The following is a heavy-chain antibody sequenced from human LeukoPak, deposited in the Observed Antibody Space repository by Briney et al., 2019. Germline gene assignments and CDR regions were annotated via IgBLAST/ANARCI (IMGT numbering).Heavy chain of an antibody. D-gene: IGHD1-1*01. V-gene: IGHV4-59*01. CDR2: VYYNGIT. CDR3: ASQLGGTTFH. CDR1: GVSISSYF. Sequence: SETLSLTCTVSGVSISSYFWSWIRQPPGKGLEGMGYVYYNGITNYNPSLKSRVSISLDTSKNQFSLNLNSVTAADTAVYYCASQLGGTTFHWGQGTLVTVSS. J-gene: IGHJ4*02.